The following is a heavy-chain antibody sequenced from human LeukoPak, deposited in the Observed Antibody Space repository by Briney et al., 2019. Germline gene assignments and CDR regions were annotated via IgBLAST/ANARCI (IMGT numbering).Heavy chain of an antibody. CDR1: GGSISYHY. CDR2: ACYSGST. V-gene: IGHV4-59*11. Sequence: SETLSLTCAVSGGSISYHYWSWIRQPPGQGLEWIGNACYSGSTKYNPSLKSRVTISVDTSKNELSLRLSSVTAADTAMYYCAREKYGGSNDYWGQGILVTVSS. CDR3: AREKYGGSNDY. D-gene: IGHD1-26*01. J-gene: IGHJ4*02.